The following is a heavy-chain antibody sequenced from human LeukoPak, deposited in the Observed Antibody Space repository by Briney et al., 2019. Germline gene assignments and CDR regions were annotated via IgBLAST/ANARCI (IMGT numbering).Heavy chain of an antibody. Sequence: SETLSLTCTVSGGSISSYYWSWIRQPAGKGLEWIGRIYTSGGTNYNPSLKSRVTISVDTSKNQFSLKLSSVTAADTAVYYCARGRVTLLGVHAFDIWGQGTMVTVSS. CDR3: ARGRVTLLGVHAFDI. D-gene: IGHD2-15*01. V-gene: IGHV4-4*07. CDR1: GGSISSYY. CDR2: IYTSGGT. J-gene: IGHJ3*02.